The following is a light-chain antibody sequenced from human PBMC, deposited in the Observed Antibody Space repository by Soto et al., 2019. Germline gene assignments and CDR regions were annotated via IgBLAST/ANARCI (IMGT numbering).Light chain of an antibody. Sequence: QSVLTQPASVSGSPGQSITISCTGTSSDVGGYNYVSWYQQHPGKAPKLMIYDVSNRPSGVSNRFSGSKSGNTASLTISGLQAEDEADYSCSSYTSSSTLYVFATGTKLTV. V-gene: IGLV2-14*01. CDR3: SSYTSSSTLYV. J-gene: IGLJ1*01. CDR2: DVS. CDR1: SSDVGGYNY.